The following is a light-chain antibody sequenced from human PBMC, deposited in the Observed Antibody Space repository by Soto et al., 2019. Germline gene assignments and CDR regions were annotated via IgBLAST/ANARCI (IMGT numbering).Light chain of an antibody. J-gene: IGKJ4*01. Sequence: EIVMTQSPATLSVSPGERATLSCRASQSVSSNLGWYQQKPGQAPRLLIYDASTRAPCIPARFSGSGSGTEFTLTISSMQSEDFAVYYCQQYNNWPPLTFGGGTKVEIK. CDR3: QQYNNWPPLT. V-gene: IGKV3-15*01. CDR1: QSVSSN. CDR2: DAS.